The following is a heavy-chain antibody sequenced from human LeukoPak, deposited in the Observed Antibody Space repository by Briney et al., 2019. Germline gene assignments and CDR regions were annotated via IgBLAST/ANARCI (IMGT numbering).Heavy chain of an antibody. Sequence: SETLSLTCTVSGGSISSYYWSWIRQPPGKGLEWIGYIYYSGSTNYNPSLKSRVTISVDTSKNQFSLKLSSVTAADTAVYYCARVPRSSSWYFGYWGQGTLVTVSS. CDR3: ARVPRSSSWYFGY. CDR1: GGSISSYY. CDR2: IYYSGST. V-gene: IGHV4-59*08. J-gene: IGHJ4*02. D-gene: IGHD6-13*01.